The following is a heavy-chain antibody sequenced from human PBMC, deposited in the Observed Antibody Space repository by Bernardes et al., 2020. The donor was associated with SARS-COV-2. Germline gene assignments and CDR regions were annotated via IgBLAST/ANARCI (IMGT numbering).Heavy chain of an antibody. CDR1: GGSISSSSYY. V-gene: IGHV4-39*01. D-gene: IGHD3-3*01. CDR2: IYYSGST. Sequence: SETLSLTCTVSGGSISSSSYYWGWIRQPPGKGLEWIGSIYYSGSTYYNPSLKSRVTISVDTSKNQFSLKLSSVTAADTAVYYCARRGSSFVTIFGVALRYGCDPWGQGTLVTVSS. J-gene: IGHJ5*02. CDR3: ARRGSSFVTIFGVALRYGCDP.